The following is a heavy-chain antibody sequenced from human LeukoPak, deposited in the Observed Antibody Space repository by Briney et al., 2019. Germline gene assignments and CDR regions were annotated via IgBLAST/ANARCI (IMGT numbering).Heavy chain of an antibody. J-gene: IGHJ6*02. CDR1: GFTFSSYA. V-gene: IGHV3-30*04. CDR3: AKAAVSVATTYYYGMDV. Sequence: PGGSLRLSCAASGFTFSSYAMHWVRQAPGKGLEWVAVISYDGSNKYYADSVKGRFTLSRDNSKNTVYLQMNSLRVEDTAVYYCAKAAVSVATTYYYGMDVWGQGTTVTVSS. CDR2: ISYDGSNK. D-gene: IGHD5-24*01.